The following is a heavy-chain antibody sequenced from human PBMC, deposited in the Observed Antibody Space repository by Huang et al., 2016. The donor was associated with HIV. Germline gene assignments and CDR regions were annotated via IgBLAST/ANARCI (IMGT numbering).Heavy chain of an antibody. CDR1: GYIFTKYG. CDR3: GRDEWYPLQNWFDA. CDR2: ISAYNSTP. Sequence: QVQLVQSGAEVKTPGASVKVSCKASGYIFTKYGINWVRQATGQGLEWMGWISAYNSTPNYAQKFKGRVTPTTDTSTTTAYMELRNLRPDDTAVYYCGRDEWYPLQNWFDAWGQGTLLTVSP. J-gene: IGHJ5*02. V-gene: IGHV1-18*01. D-gene: IGHD3-3*01.